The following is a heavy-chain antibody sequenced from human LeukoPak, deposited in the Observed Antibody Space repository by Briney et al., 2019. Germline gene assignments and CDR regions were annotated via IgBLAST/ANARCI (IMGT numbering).Heavy chain of an antibody. D-gene: IGHD2-2*01. CDR2: INHSGST. CDR1: GGSFSGYY. Sequence: SETLSLTCAVYGGSFSGYYWSWIRQPPGKGLEWIGEINHSGSTNYNPSLKSRVTISVDTSKNQFSLKLSSVTAADTAVYYCARGIVVVPAAGAWFDPWGQGTLVTVSS. V-gene: IGHV4-34*01. J-gene: IGHJ5*02. CDR3: ARGIVVVPAAGAWFDP.